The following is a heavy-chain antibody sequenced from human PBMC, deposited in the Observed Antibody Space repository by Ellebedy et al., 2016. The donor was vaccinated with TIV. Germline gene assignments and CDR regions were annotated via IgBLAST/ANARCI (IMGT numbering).Heavy chain of an antibody. D-gene: IGHD3-3*01. Sequence: SETLSLTXTVSGDSISSSSYYWGWIRQPPGKGLEWIGSIYYSGSTYYNPSLKGRVTISVDTSKNQFSLKLGSVTAADTAVYYCARRVTIFGVVFRGFYFDYWGQGTLVTVSS. J-gene: IGHJ4*02. CDR3: ARRVTIFGVVFRGFYFDY. CDR1: GDSISSSSYY. V-gene: IGHV4-39*01. CDR2: IYYSGST.